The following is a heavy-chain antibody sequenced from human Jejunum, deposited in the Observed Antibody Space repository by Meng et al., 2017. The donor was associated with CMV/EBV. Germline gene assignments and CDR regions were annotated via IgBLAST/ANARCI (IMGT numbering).Heavy chain of an antibody. CDR3: ARLSAAGNYFYYYGLDG. Sequence: TFNTNSMNWVREAPGKGLEWISYISSNSNSLLYADSVRGRFTISRDNANNSLYLHMNSLRAEDTAVYYCARLSAAGNYFYYYGLDGWGPGTRVTVSS. J-gene: IGHJ6*02. D-gene: IGHD6-13*01. CDR2: ISSNSNSL. CDR1: TFNTNS. V-gene: IGHV3-48*04.